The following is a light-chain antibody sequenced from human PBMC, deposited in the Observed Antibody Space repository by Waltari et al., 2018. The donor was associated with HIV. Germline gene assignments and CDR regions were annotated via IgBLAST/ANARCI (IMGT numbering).Light chain of an antibody. CDR2: DAR. V-gene: IGLV2-14*03. CDR3: SSYTIHPTRV. Sequence: QSALTQPASVSGSPGQSITISCTGSINDIGAHHYVSCYQQHPGNAPNPIISDARNRPSGVSNLFSGSMSGNTASLTISGLQAADEADYYCSSYTIHPTRVFGGGTKLTVL. CDR1: INDIGAHHY. J-gene: IGLJ3*02.